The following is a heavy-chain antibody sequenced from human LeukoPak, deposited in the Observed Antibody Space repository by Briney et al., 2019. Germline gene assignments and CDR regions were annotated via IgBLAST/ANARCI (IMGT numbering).Heavy chain of an antibody. Sequence: GKSLRLSCAASGFTFSSYAMYWVRQAPGKGLEWVAVISYDGSNKYYADSVKGRFTISRDSSKNLYPQMNSLRPEDTAVYYCARAATWIQLWAMGVDYWGQGTLVTVSS. CDR3: ARAATWIQLWAMGVDY. CDR1: GFTFSSYA. D-gene: IGHD5-18*01. CDR2: ISYDGSNK. V-gene: IGHV3-30-3*01. J-gene: IGHJ4*02.